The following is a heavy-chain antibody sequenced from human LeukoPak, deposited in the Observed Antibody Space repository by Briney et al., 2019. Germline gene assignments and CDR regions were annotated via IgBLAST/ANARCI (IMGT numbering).Heavy chain of an antibody. J-gene: IGHJ4*02. Sequence: GGSLRLSCAASGFTFSTYGMHWVRQAPGKGLEWVAFIGHDAAKIYYADSVQGRFTISRDDSKNTLYLEMNSLSGEDTALYYCAKDHVTWGNRYFDHWGQGTLGTVSS. CDR2: IGHDAAKI. CDR1: GFTFSTYG. CDR3: AKDHVTWGNRYFDH. D-gene: IGHD3-16*01. V-gene: IGHV3-30*02.